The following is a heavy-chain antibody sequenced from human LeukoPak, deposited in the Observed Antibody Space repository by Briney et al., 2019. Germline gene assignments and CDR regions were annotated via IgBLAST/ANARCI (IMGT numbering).Heavy chain of an antibody. V-gene: IGHV3-72*01. J-gene: IGHJ4*02. CDR2: AKNKAHSYTI. D-gene: IGHD6-6*01. CDR3: VKDSSFWTFDY. Sequence: PGGSLRLSCAASGFTFSDHYMDWVRQAPGKALEWVGRAKNKAHSYTIEYAASVRGRFTISRDDSKNSLYLQMNSLKTEDTAVYYCVKDSSFWTFDYWGQGTRVTVSS. CDR1: GFTFSDHY.